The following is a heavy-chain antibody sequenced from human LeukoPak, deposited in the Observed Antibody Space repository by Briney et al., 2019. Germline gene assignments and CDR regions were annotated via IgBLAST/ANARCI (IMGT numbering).Heavy chain of an antibody. CDR2: IYSGGST. V-gene: IGHV3-53*04. J-gene: IGHJ6*02. CDR1: GITVGSYY. D-gene: IGHD3-10*01. CDR3: ATYVLGSYLYGMDV. Sequence: GGSLRLSCAASGITVGSYYMTWVRQAPGKGLEWVSNIYSGGSTYYADSVKGRFTNSRHDSRNTLYLQMNSLRAEDTAVYYCATYVLGSYLYGMDVWGQGTTVTVSS.